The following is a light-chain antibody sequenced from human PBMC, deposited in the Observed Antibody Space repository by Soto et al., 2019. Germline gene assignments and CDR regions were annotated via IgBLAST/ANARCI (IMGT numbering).Light chain of an antibody. Sequence: DIVMTQSPLSLPVTPGEPASISCRSSQSLLHSNGYNYLDWYLQKPGQSPQLLIHLGSNRASGVPDRFSGSGSGTDFTLKISRVEAEDVGVYYCMQPLQSWTFGQGIKVDIK. CDR3: MQPLQSWT. J-gene: IGKJ1*01. CDR2: LGS. V-gene: IGKV2-28*01. CDR1: QSLLHSNGYNY.